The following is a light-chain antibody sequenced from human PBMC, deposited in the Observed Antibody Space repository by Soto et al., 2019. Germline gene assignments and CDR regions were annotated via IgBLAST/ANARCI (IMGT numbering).Light chain of an antibody. CDR3: CSYSGSSTYV. CDR1: SSDVGSYNL. J-gene: IGLJ1*01. V-gene: IGLV2-23*01. Sequence: QSALTQPASVSGSPGQSITISCTGTSSDVGSYNLVSWYQQHPGKAPKLMIYEGSKRPSGVSNRFSGSKSGNTASLTISGLQAEDEDDYYCCSYSGSSTYVFGTGTKLTV. CDR2: EGS.